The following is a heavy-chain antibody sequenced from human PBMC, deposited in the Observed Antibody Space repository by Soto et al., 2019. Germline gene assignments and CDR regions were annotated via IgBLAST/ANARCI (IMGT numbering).Heavy chain of an antibody. V-gene: IGHV3-33*01. J-gene: IGHJ3*02. Sequence: GGSLRLSCAASGFTFSSYGMHWVRQAPGKGLEWVAVIWYDGSNKYYADSVKGRFTISRDNSKNTLYLQMNSLRAEDTAVYYCARDHDYETHTLFAFDIWGQGTMVTVSS. CDR1: GFTFSSYG. CDR2: IWYDGSNK. D-gene: IGHD4-17*01. CDR3: ARDHDYETHTLFAFDI.